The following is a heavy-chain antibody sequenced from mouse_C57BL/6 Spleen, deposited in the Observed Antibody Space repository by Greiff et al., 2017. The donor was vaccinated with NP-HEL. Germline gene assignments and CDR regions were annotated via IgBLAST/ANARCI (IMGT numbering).Heavy chain of an antibody. J-gene: IGHJ2*01. V-gene: IGHV1-61*01. D-gene: IGHD2-2*01. Sequence: QVQLKQPGAELVRPGSSVKLSCKASGYTFTSYWMDWVKQRPGQGLEWIGNIYPSDSETHYNPKFKDKATMTVDKSSSTAYMQLSSLTSEDSAVYYYALVWLRRAFDYWGQGTTLTVSS. CDR1: GYTFTSYW. CDR2: IYPSDSET. CDR3: ALVWLRRAFDY.